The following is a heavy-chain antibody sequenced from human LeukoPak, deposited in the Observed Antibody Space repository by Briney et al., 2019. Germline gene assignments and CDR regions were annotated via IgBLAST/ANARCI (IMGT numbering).Heavy chain of an antibody. CDR1: GGSLSCYY. CDR2: IYYSGST. J-gene: IGHJ4*02. D-gene: IGHD3-10*01. V-gene: IGHV4-59*08. CDR3: ARGRGPWGY. Sequence: SETLSLSCTGPGGSLSCYYWSLIRQAPGKGLEWIGFIYYSGSTNYNPSLKSRVTISVDTSKNQFSLKLTSVTAADTAVYYCARGRGPWGYWGQGTLVTVSS.